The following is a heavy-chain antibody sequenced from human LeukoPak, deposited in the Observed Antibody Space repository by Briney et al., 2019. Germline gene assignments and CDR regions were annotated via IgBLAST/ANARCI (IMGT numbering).Heavy chain of an antibody. CDR2: ISYDGSNK. Sequence: GGSLRLSCAASGFTFSSYAMHWVRQAPGKGLEWAAVISYDGSNKYYADSVKGRFTISRDNSNNTLFLHLNSLRGEDTAVYYCTRNSGWYGLSWGQGTLVTVSS. V-gene: IGHV3-30*04. J-gene: IGHJ1*01. CDR3: TRNSGWYGLS. CDR1: GFTFSSYA. D-gene: IGHD6-19*01.